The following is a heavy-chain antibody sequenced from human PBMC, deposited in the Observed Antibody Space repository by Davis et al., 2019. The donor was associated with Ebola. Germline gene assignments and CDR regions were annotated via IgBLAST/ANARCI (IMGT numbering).Heavy chain of an antibody. J-gene: IGHJ3*02. V-gene: IGHV3-30*18. D-gene: IGHD3-3*01. CDR1: GFTFSSYG. Sequence: GESLKISCAASGFTFSSYGMHWVRQAPGKGLEWVAVISYDGSNKYYADSVKGRFTISRDNSKNTLYLQMNSLRAEDTAVYYCAKDRITIFGVVIADDAFDIWGQGTMVTVSS. CDR3: AKDRITIFGVVIADDAFDI. CDR2: ISYDGSNK.